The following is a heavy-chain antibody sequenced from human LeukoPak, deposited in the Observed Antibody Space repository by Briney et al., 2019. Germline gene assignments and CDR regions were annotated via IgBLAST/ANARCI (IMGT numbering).Heavy chain of an antibody. J-gene: IGHJ6*02. CDR1: GGTFSTSA. CDR3: ARNPGLNAPPPSGLDA. V-gene: IGHV1-69*04. CDR2: IIPVLNIT. Sequence: ASVKVSCKTSGGTFSTSAITWVRQAPGQGLEWMGRIIPVLNITTYAQRFQGRVTITADTSTSTVYMELSSLRSEETAVYYCARNPGLNAPPPSGLDARGQGTP.